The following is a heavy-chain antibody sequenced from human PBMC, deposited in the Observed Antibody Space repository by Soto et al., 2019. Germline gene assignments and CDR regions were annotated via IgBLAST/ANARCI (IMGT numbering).Heavy chain of an antibody. J-gene: IGHJ5*02. CDR3: ARVLLWFGELPRCWFDP. CDR1: GYSISSGYY. V-gene: IGHV4-38-2*01. CDR2: IYHSGST. D-gene: IGHD3-10*01. Sequence: PSETLSLTCAVSGYSISSGYYWGWIRQPPGKGLEWIGSIYHSGSTYYNPPLKSRVTISVDTSKNQFSLKLSSVTAADTAVYYCARVLLWFGELPRCWFDPWGQGTLVTVSS.